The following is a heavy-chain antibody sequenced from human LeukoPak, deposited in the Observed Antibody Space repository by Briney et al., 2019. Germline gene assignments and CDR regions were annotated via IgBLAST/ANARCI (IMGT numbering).Heavy chain of an antibody. CDR1: GYSISSGYY. D-gene: IGHD6-13*01. V-gene: IGHV4-38-2*02. CDR2: IYHSGST. Sequence: PSETLSLTCTVSGYSISSGYYWGWIRQPPGKGLEWIGSIYHSGSTYYDPSLKSRVTISVDTSKNQFSLKLSSVTAADTAVYYCARAAKYSSSWYAVLEFDPWGQGTLVTVSS. CDR3: ARAAKYSSSWYAVLEFDP. J-gene: IGHJ5*02.